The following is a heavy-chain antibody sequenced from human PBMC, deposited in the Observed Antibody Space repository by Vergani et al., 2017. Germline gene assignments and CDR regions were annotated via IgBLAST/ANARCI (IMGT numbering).Heavy chain of an antibody. J-gene: IGHJ4*02. Sequence: QVQLVQSGAEVKKPGASVKVSCKASGYTFTSYDINWVRQATGQGLEWMGWRNPNSGNTGYAQKFQGRVTMTRNTSISTAYMELSSLRSEDTAVYYCARGGYDFWSGYHYYFDYWAREPWSPSPQ. CDR1: GYTFTSYD. V-gene: IGHV1-8*01. D-gene: IGHD3-3*01. CDR2: RNPNSGNT. CDR3: ARGGYDFWSGYHYYFDY.